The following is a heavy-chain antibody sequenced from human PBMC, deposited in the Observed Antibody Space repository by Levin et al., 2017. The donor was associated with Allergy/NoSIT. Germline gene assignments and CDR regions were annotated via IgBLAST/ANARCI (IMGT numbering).Heavy chain of an antibody. CDR1: GGSISSYY. Sequence: PGGSLRLSCTVSGGSISSYYWSWIRQPAGKGLEWIGRIYTSGSTNYNPSLKSRVTMSVDTSKNQFSLKLSSVTAADTAVYYCARDGVRFLEWSHAFDIWGQGTMVTVSS. J-gene: IGHJ3*02. V-gene: IGHV4-4*07. CDR2: IYTSGST. CDR3: ARDGVRFLEWSHAFDI. D-gene: IGHD3-3*01.